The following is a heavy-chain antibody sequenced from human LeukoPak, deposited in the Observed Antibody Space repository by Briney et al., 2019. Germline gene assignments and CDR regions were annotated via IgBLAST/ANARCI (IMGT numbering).Heavy chain of an antibody. Sequence: LTGRSLRLSCAASGFTFDDYAMHWVRQAPGKGLEWVSGISWNSGSIGYADSVKGRFTISRDNAKSSLYLQMNSLRAEDTALYYCAKDMFPGCSSTSCYTGIFDYWGQGTLVTVSS. CDR1: GFTFDDYA. J-gene: IGHJ4*02. D-gene: IGHD2-2*02. CDR3: AKDMFPGCSSTSCYTGIFDY. CDR2: ISWNSGSI. V-gene: IGHV3-9*01.